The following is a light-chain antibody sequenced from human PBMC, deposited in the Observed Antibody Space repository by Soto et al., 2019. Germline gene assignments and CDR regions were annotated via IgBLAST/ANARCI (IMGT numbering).Light chain of an antibody. J-gene: IGKJ2*02. CDR3: QQYDSYPWT. V-gene: IGKV3-20*01. CDR2: DAS. Sequence: EIVLTQSPGTLSLSPGERATLSCRASQSVSSGSLAWYQQKPGQAPRLLIYDASSRATGIPDRFSGSGSGTDFTLTISRLEPEDFAVYYCQQYDSYPWTFGQGTKLEI. CDR1: QSVSSGS.